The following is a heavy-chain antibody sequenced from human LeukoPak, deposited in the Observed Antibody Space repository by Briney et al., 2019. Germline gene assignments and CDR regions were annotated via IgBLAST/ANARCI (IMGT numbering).Heavy chain of an antibody. V-gene: IGHV1-69*05. D-gene: IGHD3-10*01. Sequence: SVKVSCKASGGTFSSYAISWVRQAPGQGLEWMGRIIPIFGTANYAQKFQGRVTITTDESTSTAYMELSSLRSEDTAVYYCARKGYYFSAFDIWGQGTMVTVSS. CDR1: GGTFSSYA. J-gene: IGHJ3*02. CDR3: ARKGYYFSAFDI. CDR2: IIPIFGTA.